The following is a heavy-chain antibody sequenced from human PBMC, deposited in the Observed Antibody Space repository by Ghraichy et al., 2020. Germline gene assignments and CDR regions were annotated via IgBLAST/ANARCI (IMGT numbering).Heavy chain of an antibody. D-gene: IGHD2-2*01. Sequence: GGSLRLSCAASGFTFSDVWMSWVRQAPGKGLEWVGRIKTTFGGATRDYAAPLKGSFTISRDDSKSTLYLQMNSLKTEDTAVYYCTTDRYGSSTNCPGAFDFWGQGTMVTVSS. J-gene: IGHJ3*01. CDR3: TTDRYGSSTNCPGAFDF. V-gene: IGHV3-15*01. CDR1: GFTFSDVW. CDR2: IKTTFGGATR.